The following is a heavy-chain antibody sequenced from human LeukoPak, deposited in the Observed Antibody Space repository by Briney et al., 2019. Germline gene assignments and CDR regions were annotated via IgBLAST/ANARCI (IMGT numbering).Heavy chain of an antibody. V-gene: IGHV1-2*02. CDR3: ARTQAYGDKGYYFDY. CDR2: INPNSGDT. J-gene: IGHJ4*02. CDR1: GCTFTGYY. D-gene: IGHD5-24*01. Sequence: ASVKVSCKASGCTFTGYYLHWARQAPGQGVEWMGWINPNSGDTNYAQRFQGRITMTRDTSINTAYMELSRLRSDDTAVYYCARTQAYGDKGYYFDYWGQGTLVTVSS.